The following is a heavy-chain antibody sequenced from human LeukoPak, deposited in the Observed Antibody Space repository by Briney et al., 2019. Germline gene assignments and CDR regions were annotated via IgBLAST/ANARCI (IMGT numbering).Heavy chain of an antibody. CDR3: AKFTVVTPTAWLDI. Sequence: GGSLRLSRAASGFTFSSYAMSWVRQAPGKGLEWVSAIRGSGDRTHYADSVKGRFTISRDNSKNTLYLQMNSLRAEDTAVYYCAKFTVVTPTAWLDIWGQGTMVTVSS. J-gene: IGHJ3*02. D-gene: IGHD4-23*01. CDR2: IRGSGDRT. V-gene: IGHV3-23*01. CDR1: GFTFSSYA.